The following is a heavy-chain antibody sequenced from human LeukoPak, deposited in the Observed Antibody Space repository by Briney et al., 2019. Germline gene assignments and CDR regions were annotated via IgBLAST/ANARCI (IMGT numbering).Heavy chain of an antibody. CDR1: GFIFSTYS. Sequence: GGSLRLSCAASGFIFSTYSMHWVRQAPGKGLEWVAAISTDGNNKYYADSVKGRFTLSRGNSKNMVYLQMNSLRPEDTALYYCARVRHTPGVVTTATVRFAFDNWGQGTLVTVSS. CDR2: ISTDGNNK. J-gene: IGHJ4*02. D-gene: IGHD2-21*02. CDR3: ARVRHTPGVVTTATVRFAFDN. V-gene: IGHV3-30-3*01.